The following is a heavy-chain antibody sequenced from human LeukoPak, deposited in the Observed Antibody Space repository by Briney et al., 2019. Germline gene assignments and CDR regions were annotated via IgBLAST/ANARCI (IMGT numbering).Heavy chain of an antibody. Sequence: PSETLSLTCTVSGGSISSYYWSWIRQPPGKGLEWIGFIYYSGSTNCNPSLKSRVTISVDTSKNQFSLKLSSVTAADTAVYYCARPSLDYGGIDAFDFWGQGTLVTVSS. D-gene: IGHD4-23*01. CDR3: ARPSLDYGGIDAFDF. CDR2: IYYSGST. J-gene: IGHJ3*01. CDR1: GGSISSYY. V-gene: IGHV4-59*08.